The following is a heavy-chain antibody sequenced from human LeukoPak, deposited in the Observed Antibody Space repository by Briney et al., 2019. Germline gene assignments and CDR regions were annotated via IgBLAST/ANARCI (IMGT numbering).Heavy chain of an antibody. CDR3: ARDRERWLQNNYFGY. Sequence: GGSLRLSCAASGFTFSSYAMHWVRQAPGKGLEWVAVISYDGSNKYYADSVKGRFTISRDNSKNTLYLQMNSLRAEDTAVYYCARDRERWLQNNYFGYWGQGTLVTVSS. D-gene: IGHD5-24*01. V-gene: IGHV3-30*01. J-gene: IGHJ4*02. CDR1: GFTFSSYA. CDR2: ISYDGSNK.